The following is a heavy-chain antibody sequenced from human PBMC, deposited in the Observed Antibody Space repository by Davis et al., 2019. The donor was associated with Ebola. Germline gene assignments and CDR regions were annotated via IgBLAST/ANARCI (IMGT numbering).Heavy chain of an antibody. CDR2: IIPIFGTA. Sequence: SVKVSCKASGGTFSSYAISWVRQAPGQGLEWMGGIIPIFGTANYAQKFQGRVTITADKSTSTAYMELSSLRSEDTAVYYCARERGWFGELLVDYWGQGTLVTVSS. CDR1: GGTFSSYA. V-gene: IGHV1-69*06. J-gene: IGHJ4*02. CDR3: ARERGWFGELLVDY. D-gene: IGHD3-10*01.